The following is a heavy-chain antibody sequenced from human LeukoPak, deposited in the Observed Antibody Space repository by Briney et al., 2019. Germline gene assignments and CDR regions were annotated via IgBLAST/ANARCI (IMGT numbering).Heavy chain of an antibody. CDR3: ARDPYSGAYGDTYYYYMDV. D-gene: IGHD1-26*01. J-gene: IGHJ6*03. CDR1: GFTFSSYA. Sequence: GGSLRLSCAASGFTFSSYAMSWVRQAPGKGLEWVSAISGSGGSTYYADSVKGRFTISRDNARNSLYLQMNSLTAEDTAVYYCARDPYSGAYGDTYYYYMDVWGQGTLVTVSS. CDR2: ISGSGGST. V-gene: IGHV3-23*01.